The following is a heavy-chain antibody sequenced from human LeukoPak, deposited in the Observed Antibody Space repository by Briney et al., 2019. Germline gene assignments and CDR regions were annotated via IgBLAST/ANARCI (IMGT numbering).Heavy chain of an antibody. CDR3: AREPRITIFGVVIRLSDAFDI. J-gene: IGHJ3*02. CDR1: GYTFTGYY. V-gene: IGHV1-2*02. D-gene: IGHD3-3*01. CDR2: INPNSGGT. Sequence: GASVKVSCKASGYTFTGYYMHWVRQAPGQGLEWMGWINPNSGGTNYAQKFQGRVTMTRDTSTSTVYMELSSLRSEDTAVYYCAREPRITIFGVVIRLSDAFDIWGQGTMVTVSS.